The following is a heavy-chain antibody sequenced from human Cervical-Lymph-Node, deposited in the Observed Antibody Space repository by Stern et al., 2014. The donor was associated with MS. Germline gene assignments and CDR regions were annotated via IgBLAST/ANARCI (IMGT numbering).Heavy chain of an antibody. Sequence: VQLVESGGGLVKPGGSLRLSCAASGFAFSDYYMSWIRQAPGKGLEWVAYISFSGSTISYADPVRCRVTISRDNAMNSVFLQMDILRAEDTAVYYCGAAPGISATGTLDYWGQGVLVNVSS. D-gene: IGHD6-13*01. CDR1: GFAFSDYY. CDR3: GAAPGISATGTLDY. V-gene: IGHV3-11*01. J-gene: IGHJ4*02. CDR2: ISFSGSTI.